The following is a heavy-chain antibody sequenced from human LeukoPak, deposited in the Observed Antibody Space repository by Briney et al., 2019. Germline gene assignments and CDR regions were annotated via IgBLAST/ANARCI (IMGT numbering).Heavy chain of an antibody. CDR1: GYTFTSYG. CDR2: ISAYNGNT. Sequence: ASVTVSLKASGYTFTSYGISWLRPAPGQGLEWMGWISAYNGNTNYAQKLQGRVTMTTDTSTSTAYMELRSLRSDDTAVYYCARDRQYPDYWGQGTLVTVSS. CDR3: ARDRQYPDY. J-gene: IGHJ4*02. V-gene: IGHV1-18*01. D-gene: IGHD2-2*02.